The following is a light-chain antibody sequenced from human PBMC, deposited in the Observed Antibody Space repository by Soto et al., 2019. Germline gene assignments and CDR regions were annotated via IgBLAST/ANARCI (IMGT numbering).Light chain of an antibody. Sequence: EIVMTQSPATLSVTQGERATLSCRASQSVSSNLAWYQQKPGQAPRLLIYGASTRATGIPDRFSGSGSGTEFTLSISSLQSEDFAVYYCQQYYNWPRTFGQGT. V-gene: IGKV3-15*01. CDR2: GAS. J-gene: IGKJ1*01. CDR3: QQYYNWPRT. CDR1: QSVSSN.